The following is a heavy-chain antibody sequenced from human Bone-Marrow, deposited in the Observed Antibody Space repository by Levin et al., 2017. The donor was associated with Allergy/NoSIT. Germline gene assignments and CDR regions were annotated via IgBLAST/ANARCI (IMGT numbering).Heavy chain of an antibody. D-gene: IGHD6-19*01. CDR1: GYTFTTYD. J-gene: IGHJ4*02. V-gene: IGHV1-8*01. CDR3: ARGRGSSNGWYYGGLDS. Sequence: ASVKVSCKASGYTFTTYDINWVRQAPGQGLEWVGWLNPNSANTAFAQKFQGRVTMNRNTSMSKAYMELSRQRSEDTAVYYCARGRGSSNGWYYGGLDSWGQGTLVTVSS. CDR2: LNPNSANT.